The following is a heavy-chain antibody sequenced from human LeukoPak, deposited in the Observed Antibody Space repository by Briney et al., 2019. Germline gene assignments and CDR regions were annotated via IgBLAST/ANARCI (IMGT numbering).Heavy chain of an antibody. Sequence: GGSLRLSCAASGFTFSTYSMNWVRQTPGKGLEWISYITSSSSSTYYADSVKGRFTISRDNSKNTLYLQMNSLRAEDTAVYYCAKDRSSGYPGDAFDIWGQGTMVTVSS. CDR3: AKDRSSGYPGDAFDI. V-gene: IGHV3-48*01. D-gene: IGHD3-22*01. CDR1: GFTFSTYS. CDR2: ITSSSSST. J-gene: IGHJ3*02.